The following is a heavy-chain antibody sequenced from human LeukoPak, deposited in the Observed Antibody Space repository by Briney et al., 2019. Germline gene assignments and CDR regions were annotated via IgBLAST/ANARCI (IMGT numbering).Heavy chain of an antibody. V-gene: IGHV5-51*01. D-gene: IGHD1-26*01. J-gene: IGHJ4*02. Sequence: GESLKISCKGSGCSFPSYWIGWVGQMPGKGLELMGGIDPFDSDTKYSPSFQGRVTISADKSITTAYLHWSSLKAADTAMYYCARVVVGSYWDFDYWGQGTLVTASS. CDR1: GCSFPSYW. CDR2: IDPFDSDT. CDR3: ARVVVGSYWDFDY.